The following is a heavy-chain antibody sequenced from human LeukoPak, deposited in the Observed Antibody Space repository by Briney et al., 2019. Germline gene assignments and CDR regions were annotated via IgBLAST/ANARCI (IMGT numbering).Heavy chain of an antibody. V-gene: IGHV1-69*04. CDR2: IITILDAA. D-gene: IGHD5-18*01. CDR1: GGTFNTYA. CDR3: ARFPVRGYTYGSVIHHMDV. Sequence: SVKVSCKASGGTFNTYAITWVRQAPGQGLEWMGRIITILDAADSAQKFQGRLTISADKSTSTVYMELSSLRSEDTAIYYCARFPVRGYTYGSVIHHMDVWGQGTTVTVSS. J-gene: IGHJ6*02.